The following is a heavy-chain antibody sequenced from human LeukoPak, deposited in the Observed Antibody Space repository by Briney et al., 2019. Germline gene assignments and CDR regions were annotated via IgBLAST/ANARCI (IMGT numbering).Heavy chain of an antibody. Sequence: GGSLRLSCAASGFTVSCNYMSWVRQAPGKGLEWVSVIYSGGSTYYADSVKGRFTISRDNSKNTLYPQMNSLRAEDTAVYYCAREQVEDDYVWGSYPFDWGQGTLVTVSS. CDR3: AREQVEDDYVWGSYPFD. CDR1: GFTVSCNY. CDR2: IYSGGST. D-gene: IGHD3-16*02. V-gene: IGHV3-66*01. J-gene: IGHJ4*02.